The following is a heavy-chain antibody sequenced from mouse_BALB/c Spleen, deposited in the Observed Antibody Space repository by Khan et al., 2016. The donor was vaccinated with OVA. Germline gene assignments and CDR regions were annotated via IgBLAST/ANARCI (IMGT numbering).Heavy chain of an antibody. J-gene: IGHJ3*01. D-gene: IGHD3-3*01. Sequence: EVQLQESGPGLVKPSQSLSLTCTVTGYSITSDYAWNWIRQFPGNKLEWMGYISYSGSTSYTPSLKRRISITRDTSKNQPFLQLHSVTTEDTATYYCTGGRAYWGQGTLVTVSA. CDR2: ISYSGST. CDR3: TGGRAY. V-gene: IGHV3-2*02. CDR1: GYSITSDYA.